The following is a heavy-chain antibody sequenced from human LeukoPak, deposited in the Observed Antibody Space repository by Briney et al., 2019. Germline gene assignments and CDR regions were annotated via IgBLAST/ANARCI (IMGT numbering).Heavy chain of an antibody. D-gene: IGHD3-22*01. CDR3: ARWFYYDSSGYYSPL. Sequence: PSETLSLTCTVSGDSVSSSPYYWGWIRQPPGKGLEWIGYIYYSGSTNYNPSLKSRVTISVDTSKNQFSLKLSSVTAADTAVYYCARWFYYDSSGYYSPLWGQGTLVTVSS. CDR2: IYYSGST. V-gene: IGHV4-61*01. J-gene: IGHJ4*02. CDR1: GDSVSSSPYY.